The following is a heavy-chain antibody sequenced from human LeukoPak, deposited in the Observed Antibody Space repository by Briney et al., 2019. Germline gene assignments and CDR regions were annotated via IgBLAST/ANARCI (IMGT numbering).Heavy chain of an antibody. CDR1: GYTFTSYG. Sequence: ASVKVSCKASGYTFTSYGISWVRHAPGQGLEWMGWISAYNGNTNYAQKLQGRVTMTTDTSTSTAYMELRSLRSDDTAVYYCARPQLGYCSGGSCYLRHAFDIWGQGTMVTVSS. V-gene: IGHV1-18*01. D-gene: IGHD2-15*01. CDR3: ARPQLGYCSGGSCYLRHAFDI. J-gene: IGHJ3*02. CDR2: ISAYNGNT.